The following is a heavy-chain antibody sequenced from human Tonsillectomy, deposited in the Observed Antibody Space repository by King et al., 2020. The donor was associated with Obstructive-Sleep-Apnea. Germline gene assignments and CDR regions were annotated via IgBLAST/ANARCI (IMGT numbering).Heavy chain of an antibody. V-gene: IGHV4-59*08. CDR1: GGSISSYY. D-gene: IGHD3-10*01. Sequence: QLQESGPGLVKPSETLSLTCTVSGGSISSYYWSWIRQPPGKGLEWIGYIYYSWSTNYNPSLKSRVTISVDTSKNQFSLKLSAVTAADTALYYCAGSGGGMDVWGQGTPVTVSS. CDR2: IYYSWST. CDR3: AGSGGGMDV. J-gene: IGHJ6*02.